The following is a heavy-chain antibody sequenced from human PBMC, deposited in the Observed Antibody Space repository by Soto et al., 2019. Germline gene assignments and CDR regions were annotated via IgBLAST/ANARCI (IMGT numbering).Heavy chain of an antibody. CDR2: FYYGGAT. CDR3: AGADTSSYSPAIYYYGLDV. CDR1: NASVNSGYYY. V-gene: IGHV4-61*01. Sequence: HVQLQESGPGLVKPSETLSLTCTVSNASVNSGYYYWSWIRQPPGKGLEWIAYFYYGGATSYNPSFRSRVSISVDTSKSPFSLNLRSLTAADTAIYYCAGADTSSYSPAIYYYGLDVWGQGTTVPVSS. J-gene: IGHJ6*02. D-gene: IGHD2-2*01.